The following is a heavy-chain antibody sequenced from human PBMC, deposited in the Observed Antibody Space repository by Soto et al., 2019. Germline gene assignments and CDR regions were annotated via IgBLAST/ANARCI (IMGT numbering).Heavy chain of an antibody. CDR3: ARGRASGSYYLLDY. CDR1: GDTFTTYD. V-gene: IGHV1-8*01. CDR2: INPNSGNI. D-gene: IGHD3-10*01. Sequence: ASVKVSCKASGDTFTTYDINWVRQATGHGLEWMGWINPNSGNIGYAQRFQGRVTMTRDTAIRTAYMEVSSLRSDDAAVYYCARGRASGSYYLLDYWGQGTLVTVSS. J-gene: IGHJ4*02.